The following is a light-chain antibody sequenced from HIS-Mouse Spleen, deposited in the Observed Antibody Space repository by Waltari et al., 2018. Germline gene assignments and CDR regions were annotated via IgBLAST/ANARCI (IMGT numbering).Light chain of an antibody. CDR2: QDS. CDR1: NSGDKY. CDR3: QAWDSSYSV. J-gene: IGLJ2*01. Sequence: SYELTQPPSVSVSPGQTASITCSGDNSGDKYACWFQQKPGQSPVLVIYQDSKRPSGIPERFSGSNSGNTATLTISGTQAMDEADYYCQAWDSSYSVFGGGTKLTVL. V-gene: IGLV3-1*01.